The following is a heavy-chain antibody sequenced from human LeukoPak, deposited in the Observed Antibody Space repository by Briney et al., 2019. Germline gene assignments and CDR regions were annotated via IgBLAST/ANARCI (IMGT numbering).Heavy chain of an antibody. J-gene: IGHJ3*02. CDR3: ARDKEYSSSLTAFDI. D-gene: IGHD6-6*01. CDR2: INPNSGGT. V-gene: IGHV1-2*02. Sequence: ASVKVSCKASGYTFTGDYMHWVRQAPGQGLEWMGWINPNSGGTNYAQKFQGRVTMTRDTSISTAYMELSRLRSDDTAVYYCARDKEYSSSLTAFDIWGQGTMVTVSS. CDR1: GYTFTGDY.